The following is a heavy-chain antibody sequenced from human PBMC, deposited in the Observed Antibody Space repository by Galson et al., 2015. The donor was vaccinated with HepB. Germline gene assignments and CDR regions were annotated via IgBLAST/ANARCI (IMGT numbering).Heavy chain of an antibody. CDR3: ASSHPLLSYYYYGMDV. CDR1: GDSVSSNSAA. D-gene: IGHD2-2*01. CDR2: TYYRSKWYN. J-gene: IGHJ6*02. Sequence: CAISGDSVSSNSAAWNWIRQSPSRGLEWLGRTYYRSKWYNDYAVSVKSRITINPDTSKNQFSLQLNSVTPEDTAVYYCASSHPLLSYYYYGMDVWGQGTTVTVSS. V-gene: IGHV6-1*01.